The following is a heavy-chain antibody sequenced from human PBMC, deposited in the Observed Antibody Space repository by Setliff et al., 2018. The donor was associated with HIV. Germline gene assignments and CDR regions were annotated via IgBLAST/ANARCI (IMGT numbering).Heavy chain of an antibody. CDR1: GFIFTDYQ. CDR2: INTHNGNT. Sequence: GASVKVSCKASGFIFTDYQIHWVRQAPGQGLEWMGWINTHNGNTNSAQKFQGRVTMTTDTSTSTAYMELRNLRSDDTAVYYRARLTALGRDGYNYDYWGHGTLVTVSS. CDR3: ARLTALGRDGYNYDY. D-gene: IGHD5-12*01. V-gene: IGHV1-18*04. J-gene: IGHJ4*01.